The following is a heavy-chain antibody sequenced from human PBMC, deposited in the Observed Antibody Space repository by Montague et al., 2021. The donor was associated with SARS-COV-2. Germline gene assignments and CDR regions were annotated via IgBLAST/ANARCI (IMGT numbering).Heavy chain of an antibody. Sequence: SETLSLTCTVSGXSISSYYGNWIRQSPGKGLEWIGYIYYSGRTKYNPSLKSRVTISVDTSKSQMSLRLNSVTAADTAVYYCAGDRGRFWHFDLWGRGTLVTVSS. CDR3: AGDRGRFWHFDL. CDR1: GXSISSYY. CDR2: IYYSGRT. V-gene: IGHV4-59*01. D-gene: IGHD5-12*01. J-gene: IGHJ2*01.